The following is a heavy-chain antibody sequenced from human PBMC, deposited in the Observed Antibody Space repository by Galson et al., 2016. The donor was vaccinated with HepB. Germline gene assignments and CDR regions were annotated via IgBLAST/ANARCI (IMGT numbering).Heavy chain of an antibody. CDR2: IYHSGST. Sequence: ETLSLTCDVSGYSLGSHYYWAWIRQPPGKGLEWIGSIYHSGSTYYNPSLKGRVTISVDTSKNQFPLKVKSVTAADTAVYFCARKDCSGDTCKSLYYYGMDFWGQGTTVSVSS. CDR1: GYSLGSHYY. D-gene: IGHD2-15*01. CDR3: ARKDCSGDTCKSLYYYGMDF. J-gene: IGHJ6*02. V-gene: IGHV4-38-2*01.